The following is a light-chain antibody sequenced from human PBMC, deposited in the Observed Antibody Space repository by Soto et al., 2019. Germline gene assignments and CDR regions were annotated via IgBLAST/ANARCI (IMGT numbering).Light chain of an antibody. CDR2: EVS. J-gene: IGLJ2*01. V-gene: IGLV2-8*01. Sequence: QSALTQPPSASGSPGQSVAISCTGTSSDVGGYYYVSWYQQHPGKAPKLIIYEVSKRPSGVPDRFSGSKSGNTASLTVSALQAEDEADYYCSLYAGSTNLVFGGGTKLTVL. CDR1: SSDVGGYYY. CDR3: SLYAGSTNLV.